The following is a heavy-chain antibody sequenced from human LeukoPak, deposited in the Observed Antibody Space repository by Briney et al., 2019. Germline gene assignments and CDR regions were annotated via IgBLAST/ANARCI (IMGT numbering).Heavy chain of an antibody. Sequence: PGGSLRLSCAVSGFTFSGFWMSWSRQAPGKGLEWVASINSDGSEGYYADVVKGRFTISRDNAKNSLYLQINSLRAEDTAVYYCARNDILTGYPDAFDIWGQGTMVTVSS. D-gene: IGHD3-9*01. CDR1: GFTFSGFW. V-gene: IGHV3-7*03. CDR2: INSDGSEG. J-gene: IGHJ3*02. CDR3: ARNDILTGYPDAFDI.